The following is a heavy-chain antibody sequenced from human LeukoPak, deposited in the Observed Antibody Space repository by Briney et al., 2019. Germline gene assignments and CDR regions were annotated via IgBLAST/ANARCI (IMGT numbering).Heavy chain of an antibody. D-gene: IGHD4-11*01. CDR1: GFTFSSYG. CDR2: ISYDGSNK. Sequence: PGRSLRLSCAASGFTFSSYGMHWVRQAPGKGLEWVALISYDGSNKYYADSVKGRFTISRDNSKNTLYLQMNSLRAEDTAVYYCAKEGDYSDYFDYWGQGTLVTVSS. V-gene: IGHV3-30*18. J-gene: IGHJ4*02. CDR3: AKEGDYSDYFDY.